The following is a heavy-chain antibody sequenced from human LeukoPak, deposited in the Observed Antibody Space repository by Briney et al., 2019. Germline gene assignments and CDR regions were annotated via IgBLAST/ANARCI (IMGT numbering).Heavy chain of an antibody. J-gene: IGHJ4*02. CDR1: GFTFSSHA. D-gene: IGHD6-13*01. V-gene: IGHV3-23*01. CDR3: AKSTGYSTTGRDFDS. Sequence: PGGSLRLSCAASGFTFSSHAMSWVRQAPGKGLEWVSDISGGGATTFYADSVKGRFTISRDNSKNTLYLQLSSLRAEDTAVYYCAKSTGYSTTGRDFDSWGRGTLVTVSS. CDR2: ISGGGATT.